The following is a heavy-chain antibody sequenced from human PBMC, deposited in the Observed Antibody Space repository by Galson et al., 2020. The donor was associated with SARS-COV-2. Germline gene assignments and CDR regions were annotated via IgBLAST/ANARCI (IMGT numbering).Heavy chain of an antibody. CDR2: IYYSGST. CDR3: AREVRKPLFDYYMDV. Sequence: SETLSLTCTVSGGSISSYYWSWIRQPPGKGLEWIGYIYYSGSTNYNPSLKSRVTISVDTSKNQFSLKLSSVTAADTAVYYCAREVRKPLFDYYMDVWGKGTTVTVSS. CDR1: GGSISSYY. V-gene: IGHV4-59*01. D-gene: IGHD3-16*01. J-gene: IGHJ6*03.